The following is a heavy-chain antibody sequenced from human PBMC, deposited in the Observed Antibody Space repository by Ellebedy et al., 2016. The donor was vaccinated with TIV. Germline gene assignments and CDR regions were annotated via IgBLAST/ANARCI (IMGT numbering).Heavy chain of an antibody. D-gene: IGHD5-12*01. CDR1: GFTFSSHG. CDR3: AKLGLRSGDGH. Sequence: PGGSLRLSCGASGFTFSSHGVHWVRQAPGKGLQWVAFIRSDGSNKYYADSVKGRFTISRDNSKKTLYLQMNSLRPEDTAVYYCAKLGLRSGDGHWGQGTLVTVSS. V-gene: IGHV3-30*02. CDR2: IRSDGSNK. J-gene: IGHJ4*02.